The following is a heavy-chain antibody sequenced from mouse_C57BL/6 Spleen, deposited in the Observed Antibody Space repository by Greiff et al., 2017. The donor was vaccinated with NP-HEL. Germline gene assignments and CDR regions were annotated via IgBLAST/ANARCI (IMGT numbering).Heavy chain of an antibody. CDR3: ARGAYEYDEYYYAMDY. CDR2: ISSGGSYT. CDR1: GFTFSSYG. J-gene: IGHJ4*01. V-gene: IGHV5-6*02. D-gene: IGHD2-4*01. Sequence: EVMLVESGGDLVKPGGSLKLSCAASGFTFSSYGMSWVRQTPDKRLEWVATISSGGSYTYYPDSVKGRFTISRDNAKNTLYLQMSSLKSEDTAMYYCARGAYEYDEYYYAMDYWGQGTSVTVSS.